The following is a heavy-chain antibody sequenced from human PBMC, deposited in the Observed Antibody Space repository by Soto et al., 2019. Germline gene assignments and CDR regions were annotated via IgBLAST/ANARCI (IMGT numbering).Heavy chain of an antibody. D-gene: IGHD6-13*01. CDR1: GYTFTSYA. CDR3: ARPNSRSWFAAFDI. Sequence: ASVKVSCKXSGYTFTSYAMHWVRQAPGQRLEWMGWINAGNGNTKYSQKFQGRVTITRDTSASTAYMELSSLRSEDTAVYYCARPNSRSWFAAFDIWGQGTMVTVSS. J-gene: IGHJ3*02. V-gene: IGHV1-3*01. CDR2: INAGNGNT.